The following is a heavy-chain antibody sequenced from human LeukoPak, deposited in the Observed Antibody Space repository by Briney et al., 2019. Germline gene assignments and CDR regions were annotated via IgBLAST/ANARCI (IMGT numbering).Heavy chain of an antibody. CDR3: ARMTYYYDSSGYWQNFDY. Sequence: ASVKVSCKASGYTFTGYYMHWVRQAPGQGLEWMGWINPNSGGTSYAQKFQGRVTMTRDTSISTAYMELSRLRSDDTAVYYCARMTYYYDSSGYWQNFDYWGQGTLVTVSS. CDR1: GYTFTGYY. CDR2: INPNSGGT. J-gene: IGHJ4*02. V-gene: IGHV1-2*02. D-gene: IGHD3-22*01.